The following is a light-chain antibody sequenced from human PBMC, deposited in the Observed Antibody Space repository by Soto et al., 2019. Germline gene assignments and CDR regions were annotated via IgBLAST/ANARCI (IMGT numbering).Light chain of an antibody. CDR1: QGISSY. Sequence: IQMTQSPSSLSVTPGDRVSITCRASQGISSYLAWYQQKPGKAPQLLIYAASTAPNGVPSRFSGSGSGTDFTLTISILQPEYSATYYCQYFTRPPITFGQGTRLEIK. J-gene: IGKJ5*01. V-gene: IGKV1-9*01. CDR3: QYFTRPPIT. CDR2: AAS.